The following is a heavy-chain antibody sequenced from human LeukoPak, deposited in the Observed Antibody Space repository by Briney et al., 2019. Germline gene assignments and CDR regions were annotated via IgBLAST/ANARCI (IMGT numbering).Heavy chain of an antibody. V-gene: IGHV1-2*02. CDR2: INPNSGGT. CDR1: GYTFTGYY. D-gene: IGHD5-18*01. Sequence: ASVKVSCKASGYTFTGYYMHWVRQAPGQGLEWMGWINPNSGGTNYAQKFQGRVTMTRDTSISTAYMELSRLRSDDTAVYYCAREGRLIDTAMANFDYWGQGTLVTVSS. CDR3: AREGRLIDTAMANFDY. J-gene: IGHJ4*02.